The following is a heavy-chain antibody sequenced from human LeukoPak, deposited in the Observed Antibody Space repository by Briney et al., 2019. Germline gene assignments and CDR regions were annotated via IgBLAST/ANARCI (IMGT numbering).Heavy chain of an antibody. CDR3: ARWSSGYSYVPDY. CDR1: GGSISSYY. V-gene: IGHV4-59*01. Sequence: PSETLSLTCTVSGGSISSYYWSWIRQPPGKGLEWIGYIYYSGSTNYNPSLKSRVTISVDTSKNQFSLKLSSVTAADTAVYYCARWSSGYSYVPDYWGQGTLVTVSS. J-gene: IGHJ4*02. CDR2: IYYSGST. D-gene: IGHD5-18*01.